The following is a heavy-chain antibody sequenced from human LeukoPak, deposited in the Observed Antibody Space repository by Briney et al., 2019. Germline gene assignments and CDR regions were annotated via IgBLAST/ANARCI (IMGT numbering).Heavy chain of an antibody. V-gene: IGHV1-3*01. CDR2: INAGNGNT. J-gene: IGHJ4*02. CDR1: GYTFTSYA. CDR3: ARASRYCSGGSCYFLPFDY. Sequence: GASVKVSCKASGYTFTSYAMHWVRQAPGQRLEWMGWINAGNGNTKYSQKFQGRVTITRDTSASTAYMELSSPRSEDTAVYYCARASRYCSGGSCYFLPFDYWGQGTLVTVSS. D-gene: IGHD2-15*01.